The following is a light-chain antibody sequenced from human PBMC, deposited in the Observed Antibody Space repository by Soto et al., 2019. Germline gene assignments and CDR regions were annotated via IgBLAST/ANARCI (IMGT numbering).Light chain of an antibody. CDR2: GAS. J-gene: IGKJ1*01. V-gene: IGKV3-20*01. CDR3: QQYGSSPRT. CDR1: QSVSSNY. Sequence: ETVLTQSPGTLSLSPRERATLSCRASQSVSSNYLAWFQQKSGQAPRLLIYGASSRATGVPDRFSGSGSGTDFTLTISRLEPEDFAVYYCQQYGSSPRTFGQGTKVEIK.